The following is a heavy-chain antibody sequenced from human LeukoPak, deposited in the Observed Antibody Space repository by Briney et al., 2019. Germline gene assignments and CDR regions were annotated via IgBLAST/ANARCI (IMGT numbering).Heavy chain of an antibody. J-gene: IGHJ4*02. CDR3: ARGSVNTLGY. D-gene: IGHD2-2*02. CDR2: IYYSGST. Sequence: SETLSLTCTVSGGSITSGYCSWIRQPPGKGLEWIGYIYYSGSTNYKSSLKSRVTISVDTSKNQFSLKLSSVTAADTAVHYCARGSVNTLGYWGQGTLVTVSS. CDR1: GGSITSGY. V-gene: IGHV4-59*01.